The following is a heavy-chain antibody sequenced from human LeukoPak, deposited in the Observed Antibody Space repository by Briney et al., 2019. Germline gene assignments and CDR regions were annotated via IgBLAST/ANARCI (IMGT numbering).Heavy chain of an antibody. CDR3: ARVASGWTLNYYYHYMDV. D-gene: IGHD6-19*01. Sequence: PGGPRKLPCAASGFTFSSYRTHWAGQAPGKGLVWVPRINSDVRSTSIADPGKGRFTISRDNAKNTQYLQMNSLRAEDTAVYYCARVASGWTLNYYYHYMDVWGKGATVTISS. CDR1: GFTFSSYR. CDR2: INSDVRST. J-gene: IGHJ6*03. V-gene: IGHV3-74*01.